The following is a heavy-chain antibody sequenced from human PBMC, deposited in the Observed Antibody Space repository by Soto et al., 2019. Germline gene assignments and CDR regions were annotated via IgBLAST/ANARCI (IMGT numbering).Heavy chain of an antibody. V-gene: IGHV3-30-3*01. CDR2: VSFYGSNK. Sequence: QVQLVESGGGVVQPGRSLRLSCAASGFTFSTHAMHWVRQAAGKGLECVAIVSFYGSNKYYADAVKGRFTISRDNSENTLYLQMSGLTPEDTAFYYCASDQTGITTTGGGRIDRWGQGTLVTLSS. D-gene: IGHD6-13*01. CDR3: ASDQTGITTTGGGRIDR. CDR1: GFTFSTHA. J-gene: IGHJ5*02.